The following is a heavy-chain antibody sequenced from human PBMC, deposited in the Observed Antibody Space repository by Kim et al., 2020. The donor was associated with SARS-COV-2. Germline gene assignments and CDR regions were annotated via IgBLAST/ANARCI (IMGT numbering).Heavy chain of an antibody. V-gene: IGHV4-59*13. CDR2: IYYSGST. CDR3: ARTPLGYCSGGSCYSRGLFDY. Sequence: SETLSLTCTVSGGSISSYYWSWIRQPPGKGLEWIGYIYYSGSTNYNPSLKSRVTISVDTSKNQFSLKLSSVTAADTAVYYCARTPLGYCSGGSCYSRGLFDYWGQGALVTVSS. D-gene: IGHD2-15*01. J-gene: IGHJ4*02. CDR1: GGSISSYY.